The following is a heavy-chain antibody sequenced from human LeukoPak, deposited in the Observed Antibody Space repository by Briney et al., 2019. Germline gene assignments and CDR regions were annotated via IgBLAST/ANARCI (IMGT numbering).Heavy chain of an antibody. D-gene: IGHD6-19*01. CDR3: ARERGEEYSSGWYKTNFFDT. CDR2: GDYSGGT. V-gene: IGHV4-39*07. CDR1: SDFFSSVTDY. Sequence: SETLSLTCTVSSDFFSSVTDYWAWIRQPPGKGLEWIARGDYSGGTYYNPSLESRVAISADMSKNQISLKLSSVTASDTALYYCARERGEEYSSGWYKTNFFDTWGQGTRVTVSS. J-gene: IGHJ4*02.